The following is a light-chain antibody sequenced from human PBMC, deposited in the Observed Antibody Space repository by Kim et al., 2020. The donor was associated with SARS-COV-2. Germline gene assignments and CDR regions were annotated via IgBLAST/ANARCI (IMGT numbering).Light chain of an antibody. Sequence: EIVMTQSPATLSVSPGEKATLSCRASQSVSTNVAWYQQKPGQAPRLLMYGTSTRATGIPGRFSGSGSGTEFTLTISSLQSEVFAVYYCQQYNNFRTFGQGTKVDIK. CDR3: QQYNNFRT. J-gene: IGKJ1*01. CDR1: QSVSTN. CDR2: GTS. V-gene: IGKV3-15*01.